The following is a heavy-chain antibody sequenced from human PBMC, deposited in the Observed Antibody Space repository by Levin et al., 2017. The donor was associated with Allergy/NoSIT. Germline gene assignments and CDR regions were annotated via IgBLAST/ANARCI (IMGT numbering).Heavy chain of an antibody. CDR3: ARDGSSGWLWFDP. CDR1: GGSISSYY. V-gene: IGHV4-59*13. CDR2: VYYSGGT. D-gene: IGHD6-19*01. J-gene: IGHJ5*02. Sequence: SQTLSLTCTVSGGSISSYYWSWIRQPPGKGLEWIGYVYYSGGTNYNPSLKSRLTISVDMSKNQFSRKLRSVTAADTAVYYCARDGSSGWLWFDPWGQGTLVTVSS.